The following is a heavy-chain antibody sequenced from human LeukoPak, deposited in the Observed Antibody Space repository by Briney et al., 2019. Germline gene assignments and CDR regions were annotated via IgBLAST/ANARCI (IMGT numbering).Heavy chain of an antibody. J-gene: IGHJ1*01. CDR1: GGTFSSYA. Sequence: SVKVSCKASGGTFSSYAISWVRQAPGQGLEWMGGIIPIFGTANYAQKFQGRVTITADESTSTAYMELSSLRSEDTAVYYCATHSSGYYYVNPLWQHWGQGTLVTVSS. V-gene: IGHV1-69*13. CDR2: IIPIFGTA. CDR3: ATHSSGYYYVNPLWQH. D-gene: IGHD3-22*01.